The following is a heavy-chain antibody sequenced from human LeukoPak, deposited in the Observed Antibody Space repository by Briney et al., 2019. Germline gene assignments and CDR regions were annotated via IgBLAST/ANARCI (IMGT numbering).Heavy chain of an antibody. CDR2: INPNSGAT. V-gene: IGHV1-2*02. D-gene: IGHD3-3*01. CDR3: ARDLPKQRITIFGVVTGDNWFDP. Sequence: ASVKVSCKASGYTFTGYYVHWVRQAPGQGLEWMGWINPNSGATNYAQKFRGRVTMTRDTSISTAYMELRSLRSDDTAVYYCARDLPKQRITIFGVVTGDNWFDPWGQGTLVTVSS. J-gene: IGHJ5*02. CDR1: GYTFTGYY.